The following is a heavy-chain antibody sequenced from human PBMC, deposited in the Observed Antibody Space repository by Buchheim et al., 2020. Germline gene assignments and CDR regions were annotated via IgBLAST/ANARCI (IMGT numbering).Heavy chain of an antibody. CDR2: IYGNDDP. CDR1: GFSVSSNY. J-gene: IGHJ4*02. V-gene: IGHV3-66*01. D-gene: IGHD3/OR15-3a*01. CDR3: ARDTSSPARADW. Sequence: EEKLVESGGGLVQPGGSLRLSCAASGFSVSSNYMNWVRQPPGKGLEWVSLIYGNDDPKYTDSAKGRFTISRDDSQNIVFLHMNRLRVEDTAVYYCARDTSSPARADWWGRGT.